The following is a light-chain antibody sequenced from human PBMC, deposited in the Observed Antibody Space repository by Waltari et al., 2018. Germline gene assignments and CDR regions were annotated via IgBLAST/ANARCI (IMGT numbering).Light chain of an antibody. CDR2: DVT. CDR1: SPDGGGSNH. J-gene: IGLJ2*01. Sequence: QSALTQPPSASGSRGQSVTIPCTGTSPDGGGSNHVSWYQQYPGKVPKLIIYDVTKRPSGVPARFSGSKSGNEASLTVSGLQAEDEAVYFCSSFAPSNTVVFGGGTKLTVL. CDR3: SSFAPSNTVV. V-gene: IGLV2-8*01.